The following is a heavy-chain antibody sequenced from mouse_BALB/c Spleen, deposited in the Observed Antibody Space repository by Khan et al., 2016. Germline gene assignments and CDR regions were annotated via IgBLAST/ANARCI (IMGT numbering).Heavy chain of an antibody. D-gene: IGHD1-1*01. CDR2: IRSKSNNFAT. V-gene: IGHV10-1*02. Sequence: EVQLVESGGGLVQPKGSLKLSCAASGFTFKTYAMNWVRQAPGKGLEWIARIRSKSNNFATYYADSVKDRFTISRDDSQNMFSLQMNTLQIEYTAMYYCVRDAYYPYALDYWGQGTSVTVSS. CDR1: GFTFKTYA. CDR3: VRDAYYPYALDY. J-gene: IGHJ4*01.